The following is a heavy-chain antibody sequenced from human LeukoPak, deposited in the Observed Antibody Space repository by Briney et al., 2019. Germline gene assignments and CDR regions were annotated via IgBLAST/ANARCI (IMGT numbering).Heavy chain of an antibody. CDR3: ARDHYDSSGYYYDFDY. Sequence: GGSLRLSCAASGFTLSGYAMTWVRQAPGKGLEWVSGISDNGASTYYADSVKGRFTISRDNSKNTLYLQMNSLRAEDTAVYYCARDHYDSSGYYYDFDYWGQGTLVTVSS. CDR1: GFTLSGYA. V-gene: IGHV3-23*01. D-gene: IGHD3-22*01. J-gene: IGHJ4*02. CDR2: ISDNGAST.